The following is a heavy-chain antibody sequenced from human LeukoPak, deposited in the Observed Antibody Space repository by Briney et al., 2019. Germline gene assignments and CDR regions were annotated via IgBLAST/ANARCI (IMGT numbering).Heavy chain of an antibody. CDR2: FDPEDGET. CDR3: ATLALLKQGYCGGDCYLDY. D-gene: IGHD2-21*02. V-gene: IGHV1-24*01. J-gene: IGHJ4*02. CDR1: GYTLTELS. Sequence: ASVKVSCKVSGYTLTELSMHWVRQAPGKGLEWMGGFDPEDGETIYAQKFQGRVTMTEDTSTDTAYMELSSLRSEDTAVYYCATLALLKQGYCGGDCYLDYWGQGTLVTDSS.